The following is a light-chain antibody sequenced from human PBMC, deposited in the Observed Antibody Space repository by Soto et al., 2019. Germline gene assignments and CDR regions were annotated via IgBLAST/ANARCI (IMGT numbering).Light chain of an antibody. Sequence: EIVMTQSPATLSVSPGERATLSCRASQSVNSKYLAWYQQKPGQAPRLLIYGASTRATGIPARFSGSGSGTEFTLTISSLQSEDFAVYYCQQYDNWPPFTFGPGTKVDIK. V-gene: IGKV3-15*01. J-gene: IGKJ3*01. CDR2: GAS. CDR1: QSVNSKY. CDR3: QQYDNWPPFT.